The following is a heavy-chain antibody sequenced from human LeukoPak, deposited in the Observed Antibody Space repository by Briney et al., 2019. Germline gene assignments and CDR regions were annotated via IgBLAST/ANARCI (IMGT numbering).Heavy chain of an antibody. CDR1: GYTFTGYY. CDR3: ARDATITMVRGVINPVDY. CDR2: INPNSGGT. Sequence: ASVKVSCTASGYTFTGYYMHWVRQAPGQGLEWMGWINPNSGGTNYAQKFQGRVTMTRDTSISTAYMELSRLRSDDTAVYYCARDATITMVRGVINPVDYWGQGTLVTVSS. V-gene: IGHV1-2*02. J-gene: IGHJ4*02. D-gene: IGHD3-10*01.